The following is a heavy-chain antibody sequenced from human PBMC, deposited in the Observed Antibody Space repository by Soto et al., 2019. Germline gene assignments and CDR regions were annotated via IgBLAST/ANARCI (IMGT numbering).Heavy chain of an antibody. V-gene: IGHV3-48*02. J-gene: IGHJ4*02. Sequence: PGGSLRLSCAASGFTFSSYSMNWVRQAPGKGLEWVSYISSSSSTIYYADSVKGRFTISRDNAKNSLYLQMNSLRDEDTAVYYCARDMGLGYSYGLSFDYWGQGTLVTVSS. CDR1: GFTFSSYS. D-gene: IGHD5-18*01. CDR3: ARDMGLGYSYGLSFDY. CDR2: ISSSSSTI.